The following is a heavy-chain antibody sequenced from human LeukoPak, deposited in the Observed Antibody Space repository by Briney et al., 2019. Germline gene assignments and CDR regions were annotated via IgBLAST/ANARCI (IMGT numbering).Heavy chain of an antibody. D-gene: IGHD4-11*01. Sequence: SETLSLTCTVSGDSISSYYWSWIRQPPGKGLEWIGHIYYSGSTSYNPSLKSRVSISVDTSKNQFSLKLSSVTAADTAVYYCARESNPTNFWGRGTLVTVSS. V-gene: IGHV4-59*01. CDR1: GDSISSYY. CDR2: IYYSGST. J-gene: IGHJ4*02. CDR3: ARESNPTNF.